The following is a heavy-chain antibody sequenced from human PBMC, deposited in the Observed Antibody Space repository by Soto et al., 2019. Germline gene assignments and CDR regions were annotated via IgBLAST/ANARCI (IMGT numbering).Heavy chain of an antibody. Sequence: EVQLLESGGGLVRPGGSLRLSCAASGFLFDSYAMTWVRQAPGKGLDWVSAISGGGGDTYYADSVKGRFTVSRDNSKNTLYVEMKGLRAEDTAIYYCTRSLFMASPGIEPFDSWGQGTLVTVSS. D-gene: IGHD6-13*01. CDR1: GFLFDSYA. V-gene: IGHV3-23*01. CDR2: ISGGGGDT. J-gene: IGHJ4*02. CDR3: TRSLFMASPGIEPFDS.